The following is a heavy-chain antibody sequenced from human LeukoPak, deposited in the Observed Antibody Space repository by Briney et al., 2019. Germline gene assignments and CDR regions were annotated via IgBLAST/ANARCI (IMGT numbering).Heavy chain of an antibody. V-gene: IGHV3-21*01. J-gene: IGHJ4*02. CDR1: GFTFSSYS. D-gene: IGHD4-23*01. CDR3: ARSYGGNSYDY. CDR2: ISSSSSSI. Sequence: GGSLRLSCAASGFTFSSYSMNWVRQAPGKGLECVSSISSSSSSICYAASVKGRFTISRDNAKNSLYLQMTTLRAEDTPVYYCARSYGGNSYDYWGQGTLVTVSS.